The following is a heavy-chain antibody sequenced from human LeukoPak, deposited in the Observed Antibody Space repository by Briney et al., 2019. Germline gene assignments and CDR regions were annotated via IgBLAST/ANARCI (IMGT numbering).Heavy chain of an antibody. CDR2: ISSSSSYI. D-gene: IGHD2-15*01. J-gene: IGHJ5*02. CDR3: ASGCSGGSCYSSFWFDP. Sequence: GGSLRLSCAASGFTFSSYSMNWVRQAPGKGLEWVSSISSSSSYIYYADSVKGRFTISRDNGKNSLYLQMNSLRAEDTAVYHCASGCSGGSCYSSFWFDPWGQGTLVTVSS. V-gene: IGHV3-21*01. CDR1: GFTFSSYS.